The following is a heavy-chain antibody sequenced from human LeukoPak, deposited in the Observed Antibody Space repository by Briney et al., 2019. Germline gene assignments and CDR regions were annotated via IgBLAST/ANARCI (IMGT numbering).Heavy chain of an antibody. CDR1: GYSISSGYY. J-gene: IGHJ3*02. CDR3: ATPYSGGYHGLDI. D-gene: IGHD1-26*01. V-gene: IGHV4-38-2*01. CDR2: IYHSGST. Sequence: SETLSLTCAVSGYSISSGYYWGWIRQPSGKGLEGIGSIYHSGSTYYNPSLKSRVTVSVDTSKNQFSLKLNSVTAADAAVYYCATPYSGGYHGLDIWGQGTMVTVSS.